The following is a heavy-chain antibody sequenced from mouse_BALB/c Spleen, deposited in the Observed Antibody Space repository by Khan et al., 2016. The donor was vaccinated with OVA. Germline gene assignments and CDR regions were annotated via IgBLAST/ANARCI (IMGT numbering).Heavy chain of an antibody. CDR3: SRSRYGSFAY. D-gene: IGHD2-2*01. CDR2: INPNNGGT. J-gene: IGHJ3*01. V-gene: IGHV1S81*02. Sequence: QVQLKQSGAELVTPGASVRLSCKASGYTFTSYYLYWVKQRPGQGLEWIGDINPNNGGTNFNEKFKNKATLTVDKSSSTAYIQLNSLTSVDSAVYYCSRSRYGSFAYWGQGTLVTVSA. CDR1: GYTFTSYY.